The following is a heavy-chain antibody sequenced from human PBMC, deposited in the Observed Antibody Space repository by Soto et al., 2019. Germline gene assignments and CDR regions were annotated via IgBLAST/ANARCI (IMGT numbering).Heavy chain of an antibody. Sequence: EAQLLESGGGLVQPGGSLRLSCAASGFAFNTYDMTWVRQAPGKGLEWVSTISKSGGTPYYADSVRGRFTISRDNSKNTLHLQMNSLRAEDTALYYCAKNQWGNVFDIWGQGTMLTVSS. CDR1: GFAFNTYD. CDR3: AKNQWGNVFDI. D-gene: IGHD3-16*01. V-gene: IGHV3-23*01. J-gene: IGHJ3*02. CDR2: ISKSGGTP.